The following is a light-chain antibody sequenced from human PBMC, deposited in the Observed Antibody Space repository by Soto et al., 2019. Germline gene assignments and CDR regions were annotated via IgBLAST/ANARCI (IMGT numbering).Light chain of an antibody. CDR3: QSYDSILSGSV. J-gene: IGLJ2*01. CDR1: SSNIGAGYD. CDR2: DNN. V-gene: IGLV1-40*01. Sequence: QSVLTQPPSVSGAPGQRVTISCTGSSSNIGAGYDVHWYQQVPGTAPKLLISDNNNRPSGVPDRFSGSKSGTSASLAITGLQAEDEAAYHCQSYDSILSGSVFGGGTKLTVL.